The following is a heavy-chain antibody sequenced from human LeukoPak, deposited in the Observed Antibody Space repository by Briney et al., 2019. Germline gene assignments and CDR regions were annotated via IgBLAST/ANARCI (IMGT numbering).Heavy chain of an antibody. V-gene: IGHV3-48*01. CDR2: ISSSSSTI. CDR3: AREDRSGSTYGKKGSVDY. CDR1: GFTFSSYS. J-gene: IGHJ4*02. D-gene: IGHD2-15*01. Sequence: PGGSLRLSCAASGFTFSSYSMNWVRQAPGKGLEWVSYISSSSSTIYYADSVKGRFTISRDNAKNSLYLQMNSLRAEDTAVYYCAREDRSGSTYGKKGSVDYWGQGTLVTVSS.